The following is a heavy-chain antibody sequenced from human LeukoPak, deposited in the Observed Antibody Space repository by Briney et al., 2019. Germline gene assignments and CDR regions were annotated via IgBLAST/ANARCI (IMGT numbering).Heavy chain of an antibody. CDR1: GFTFSSYW. J-gene: IGHJ4*02. CDR2: IKQDGSEK. V-gene: IGHV3-7*01. D-gene: IGHD6-19*01. Sequence: GGSLRLSCAASGFTFSSYWMSWVRQAPGKGLEWVANIKQDGSEKYYVDSVKGRFTISRDNAKNSLYLQMNSLRAEDTAVYYCARDSAIAVAGTDYWGQGTLVTGSS. CDR3: ARDSAIAVAGTDY.